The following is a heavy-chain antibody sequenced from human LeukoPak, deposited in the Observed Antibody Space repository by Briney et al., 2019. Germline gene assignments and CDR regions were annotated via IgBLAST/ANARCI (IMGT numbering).Heavy chain of an antibody. CDR1: GFTFSSYW. CDR2: IKQDGSEK. D-gene: IGHD3-3*01. J-gene: IGHJ4*02. CDR3: AKATYYDFWSGYLMDPGSYHFDY. V-gene: IGHV3-7*01. Sequence: GGSLRLSCAASGFTFSSYWMSWVRQAPGKGLEWVANIKQDGSEKYYVDSVKGRFTISRDNAKNSLYLQMNSLRAEDTAVYYCAKATYYDFWSGYLMDPGSYHFDYWGQGTLVTVSS.